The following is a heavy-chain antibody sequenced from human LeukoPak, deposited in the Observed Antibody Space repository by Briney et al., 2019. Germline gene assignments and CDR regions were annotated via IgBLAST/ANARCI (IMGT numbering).Heavy chain of an antibody. CDR2: ISYDGSNK. CDR3: ARGGHRQKEF. Sequence: GRSLRLSCAASGFTFSSYAMHWVRQAPGKGLEWVAVISYDGSNKYYADSVKGRFTISRDNSKNTLYLQMNSLRAEDTAVYYCARGGHRQKEFWGQGTLVTVSS. CDR1: GFTFSSYA. V-gene: IGHV3-30*01. D-gene: IGHD3-10*01. J-gene: IGHJ4*02.